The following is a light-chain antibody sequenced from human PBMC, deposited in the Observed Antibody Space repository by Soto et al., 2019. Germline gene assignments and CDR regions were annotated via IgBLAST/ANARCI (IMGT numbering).Light chain of an antibody. CDR2: DAS. CDR1: HDISNY. CDR3: QQLYDYPLT. J-gene: IGKJ4*01. V-gene: IGKV1-33*01. Sequence: IQMTQSPSSLSASVGDRVTITCQASHDISNYLNWYQQKPGKAPKLLIYDASNLEPGVPLRFSGSGSGTDFTLTISSLQPEDIATYYCQQLYDYPLTFGGGTRVEI.